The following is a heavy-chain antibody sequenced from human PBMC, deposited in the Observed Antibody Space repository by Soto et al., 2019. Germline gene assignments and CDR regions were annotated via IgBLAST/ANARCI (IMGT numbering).Heavy chain of an antibody. V-gene: IGHV4-59*01. CDR2: IYYSGST. J-gene: IGHJ4*02. CDR3: ARGWGEAFDY. CDR1: GGSISSYY. Sequence: QVQLQESGPGLVKPSETLSLTCTVSGGSISSYYWSWIRQPPGKGLEWIGYIYYSGSTNYNPSLKSRVTISVDTSKNQFSLKLSSVTAADTAVHYCARGWGEAFDYWGQGTLVTVSS. D-gene: IGHD3-16*01.